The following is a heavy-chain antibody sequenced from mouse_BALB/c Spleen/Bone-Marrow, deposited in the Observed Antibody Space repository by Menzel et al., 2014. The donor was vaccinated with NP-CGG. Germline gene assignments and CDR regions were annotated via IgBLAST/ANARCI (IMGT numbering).Heavy chain of an antibody. CDR1: GFDFGRYW. J-gene: IGHJ2*01. D-gene: IGHD1-2*01. Sequence: EVKLVESGGGLVQPRGSLNLACVASGFDFGRYWMSWARQAPGKGLEWIGEINPGSSTINYSPSLKDKFIMSRDNAKNTLYLQMRKVRSEDTALYYCARLGYYGYHDNWGQGTTLTVSS. V-gene: IGHV4-2*02. CDR3: ARLGYYGYHDN. CDR2: INPGSSTI.